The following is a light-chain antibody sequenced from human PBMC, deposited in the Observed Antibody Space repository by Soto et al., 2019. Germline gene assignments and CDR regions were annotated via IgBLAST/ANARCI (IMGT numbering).Light chain of an antibody. J-gene: IGLJ1*01. V-gene: IGLV2-8*01. Sequence: QSVLTQPPSASGSPGQSVTISCTGTSSDVGAYNYVSWYQQLPGKAPKLIIYEVSNRPSGVPDRFSGSKSGNTASLTVSGLQAEDEADYYCTSYAGTYSFFYVFGTGTKLTVL. CDR3: TSYAGTYSFFYV. CDR2: EVS. CDR1: SSDVGAYNY.